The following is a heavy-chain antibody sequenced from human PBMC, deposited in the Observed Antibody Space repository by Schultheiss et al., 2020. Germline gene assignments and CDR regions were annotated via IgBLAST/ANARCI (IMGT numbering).Heavy chain of an antibody. V-gene: IGHV3-33*01. J-gene: IGHJ6*04. CDR2: IWYDGSNK. D-gene: IGHD2-15*01. CDR3: ARDGVDCSGGSCYSEGMDV. Sequence: GGSLRLSCAASGFTFSSYGMHWVRQAPGKGLEWVAVIWYDGSNKYYADSVKGRFTISRDNSKNTLYLQMNSLRAEDTAVYYCARDGVDCSGGSCYSEGMDVWGKGTTVTVSS. CDR1: GFTFSSYG.